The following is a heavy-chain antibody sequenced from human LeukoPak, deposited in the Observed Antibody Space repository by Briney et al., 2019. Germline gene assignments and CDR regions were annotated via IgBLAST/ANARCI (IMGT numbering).Heavy chain of an antibody. J-gene: IGHJ4*02. D-gene: IGHD5-24*01. CDR3: ARMQQRWLQLFDY. V-gene: IGHV4-61*02. CDR1: GGSISSGSYY. Sequence: SQTLSLTCTVSGGSISSGSYYWTWIRQPAGKGLEWIGRIYTSGSTNYNPSLNSRVTISLDTSKNQFSLKLSSVTAADTAVYYCARMQQRWLQLFDYRGQGTLVTVSS. CDR2: IYTSGST.